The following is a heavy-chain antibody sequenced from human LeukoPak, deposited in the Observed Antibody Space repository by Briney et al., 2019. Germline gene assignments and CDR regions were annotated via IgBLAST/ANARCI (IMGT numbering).Heavy chain of an antibody. D-gene: IGHD3-10*01. V-gene: IGHV3-21*01. Sequence: GGSLRLSCAASGFTFSSYSMNWVRQAPGKGLEWVSSISSSSSYIYYADSVKGRFTISRDNAKNSLYLQMNSLRAEDTAVYYCARDLAGLLWFGEIGLDYWGQGTLVTVSS. CDR2: ISSSSSYI. CDR3: ARDLAGLLWFGEIGLDY. CDR1: GFTFSSYS. J-gene: IGHJ4*02.